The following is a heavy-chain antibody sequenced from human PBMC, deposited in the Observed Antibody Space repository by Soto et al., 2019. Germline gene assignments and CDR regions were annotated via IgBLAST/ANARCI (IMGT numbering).Heavy chain of an antibody. V-gene: IGHV1-18*01. CDR1: GYTFTSYG. J-gene: IGHJ6*02. Sequence: GASVKVSCKASGYTFTSYGISWVRQAPGQGLEWMGWISAYNGNTNYAQKLQGRVTMTTDTSTSTAYMELRSLRSDDTAVYYCVAIYGGTYYYYYGMDVWGQGTTVTVSS. CDR3: VAIYGGTYYYYYGMDV. CDR2: ISAYNGNT. D-gene: IGHD4-17*01.